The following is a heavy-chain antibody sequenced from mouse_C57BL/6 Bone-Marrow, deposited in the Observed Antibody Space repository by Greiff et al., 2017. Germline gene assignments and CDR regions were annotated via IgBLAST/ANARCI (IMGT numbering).Heavy chain of an antibody. D-gene: IGHD1-1*02. Sequence: VQLQQSGAELVRPGASVTLSCKASGYTFTDYEMHWVKQTPVHGLEWIGAIDPETGGTAYNQKFKGKAILTADKSSSTAYMELRSLTSEDSAVYYCTRWWDYAMDYWGQGTSVTVSS. CDR2: IDPETGGT. J-gene: IGHJ4*01. CDR1: GYTFTDYE. V-gene: IGHV1-15*01. CDR3: TRWWDYAMDY.